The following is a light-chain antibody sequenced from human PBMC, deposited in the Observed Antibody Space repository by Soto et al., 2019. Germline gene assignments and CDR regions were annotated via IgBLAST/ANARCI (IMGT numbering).Light chain of an antibody. CDR3: QQRSTTWT. V-gene: IGKV3-11*01. Sequence: EIVLTQSPATLSLSPGERATLSCRASQSVSSYLAGYQQKPGQAPRLLIYDASNRATGIPARFSGSGSGTDFTLTISSLEPEDFAVYYCQQRSTTWTFGQGTKVEIK. J-gene: IGKJ1*01. CDR1: QSVSSY. CDR2: DAS.